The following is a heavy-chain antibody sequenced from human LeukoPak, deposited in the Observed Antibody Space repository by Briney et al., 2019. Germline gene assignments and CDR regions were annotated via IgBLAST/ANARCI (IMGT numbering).Heavy chain of an antibody. CDR1: GGSISSGSYY. CDR3: ARDIRDSSSSRFDY. CDR2: IYYSGST. J-gene: IGHJ4*02. V-gene: IGHV4-39*07. D-gene: IGHD6-6*01. Sequence: SETLSLTCSVSGGSISSGSYYWGWIRQPPGKGLEWTASIYYSGSTFYNPSLKSRVSITVDTSKNQFSPKLSSVTAADTAVYYCARDIRDSSSSRFDYWGQGTLVTVSS.